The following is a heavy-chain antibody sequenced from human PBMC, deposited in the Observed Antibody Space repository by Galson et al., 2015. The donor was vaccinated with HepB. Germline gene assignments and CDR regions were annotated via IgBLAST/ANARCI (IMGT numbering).Heavy chain of an antibody. CDR2: ISYDGSNK. J-gene: IGHJ6*02. V-gene: IGHV3-30*18. CDR1: GFTFSSYG. D-gene: IGHD6-13*01. Sequence: SLRLSCAASGFTFSSYGMHWVRQAPGKGLEWVAVISYDGSNKYYADSVKGRFTISRDNSKNTLYLQMNSLRAEDTAVYYCAKVGSSSWQLYYYYGMDVWGQGTTVTVSS. CDR3: AKVGSSSWQLYYYYGMDV.